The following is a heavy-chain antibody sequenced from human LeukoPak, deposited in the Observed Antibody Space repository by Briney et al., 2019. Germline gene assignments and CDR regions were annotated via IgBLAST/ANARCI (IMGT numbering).Heavy chain of an antibody. V-gene: IGHV1-18*01. Sequence: ASVKVSCKASGYTFTSYGISWVRQAPGQGLEWMGWISAYNGNTNYAQKLQGRVTMTTDTSTSTAYMELRSLRSDDTAVYYCARDPPIAAAHPSFLPSFDIWGQGTMVTVSS. J-gene: IGHJ3*02. D-gene: IGHD6-13*01. CDR3: ARDPPIAAAHPSFLPSFDI. CDR1: GYTFTSYG. CDR2: ISAYNGNT.